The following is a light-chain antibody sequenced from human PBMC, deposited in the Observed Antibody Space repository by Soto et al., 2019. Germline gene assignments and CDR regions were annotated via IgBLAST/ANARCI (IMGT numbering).Light chain of an antibody. V-gene: IGLV2-14*02. Sequence: QSALTQPASVSGSPGQSITISCTGTSSDVGSYNLVSWYQQHPGKAPKLMIYEGSKRPSGVSNRFSGSKSGNTASLTISGLQAEDEADYYCSSYSSRNTLDVVFGGGTKLTVL. CDR1: SSDVGSYNL. CDR3: SSYSSRNTLDVV. J-gene: IGLJ2*01. CDR2: EGS.